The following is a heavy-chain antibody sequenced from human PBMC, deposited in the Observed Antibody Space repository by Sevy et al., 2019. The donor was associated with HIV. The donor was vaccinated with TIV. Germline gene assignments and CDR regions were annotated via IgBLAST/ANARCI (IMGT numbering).Heavy chain of an antibody. Sequence: GGSLRLSCAASGFTVSSNYMSWVRQAPGKGLEWVSVIYSGGSTYYADSVKGRFTISRDNSKNTLYLQMNSLRAEDTAVYYCAKATEYSSSDDAFDIWGQWTMVTVSS. J-gene: IGHJ3*02. CDR2: IYSGGST. CDR3: AKATEYSSSDDAFDI. D-gene: IGHD6-6*01. V-gene: IGHV3-53*01. CDR1: GFTVSSNY.